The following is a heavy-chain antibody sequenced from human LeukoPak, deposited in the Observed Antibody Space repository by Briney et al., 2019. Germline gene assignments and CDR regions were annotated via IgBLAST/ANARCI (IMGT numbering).Heavy chain of an antibody. CDR3: AREGVSGSYLGY. J-gene: IGHJ4*02. CDR2: INPSGGST. CDR1: GYSFTSYY. Sequence: ASVKVSCKASGYSFTSYYIHWVRLAPGQGLEWMGVINPSGGSTRYAQKFQGRVTMTRDMSTSTVYMELSSLRSEDTAVYYCAREGVSGSYLGYWGQGTLVTVSS. D-gene: IGHD1-26*01. V-gene: IGHV1-46*01.